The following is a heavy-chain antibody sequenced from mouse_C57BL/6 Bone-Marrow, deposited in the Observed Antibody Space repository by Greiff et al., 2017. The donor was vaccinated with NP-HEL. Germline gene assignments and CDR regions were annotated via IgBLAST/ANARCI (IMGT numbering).Heavy chain of an antibody. V-gene: IGHV1-69*01. Sequence: VQLKQPGAELVMPGASVKLSCKASGYTFTSYWMHWVKQRPGQGLEWIGEIDPSDSYTNYNQKFKGKSTLTVDKSSSTAYMQLSSLTSEDSAVYYCARELRLLYYFDYWGQGTTLTVSS. CDR3: ARELRLLYYFDY. CDR1: GYTFTSYW. D-gene: IGHD3-2*02. J-gene: IGHJ2*01. CDR2: IDPSDSYT.